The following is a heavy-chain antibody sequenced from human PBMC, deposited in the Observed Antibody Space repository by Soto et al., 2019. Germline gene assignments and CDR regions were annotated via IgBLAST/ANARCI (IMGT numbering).Heavy chain of an antibody. CDR3: ARQRTTVVTQAYFDH. V-gene: IGHV4-39*01. CDR1: GESISSSSYY. Sequence: SETLCLTCIVSGESISSSSYYWGWIRQPPGKGLEWIGSIYYSGRTYYNPSFKSRVTISIDTSKNQFSLKLSSVTATDTAVYYCARQRTTVVTQAYFDHWGQGALVTVSS. J-gene: IGHJ4*02. D-gene: IGHD2-21*02. CDR2: IYYSGRT.